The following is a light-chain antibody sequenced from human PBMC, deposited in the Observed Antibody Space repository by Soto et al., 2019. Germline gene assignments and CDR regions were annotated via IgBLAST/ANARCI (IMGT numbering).Light chain of an antibody. Sequence: DIQMTQSPSSLSASVGDRVTITCRTSQNINTYLNWYQQKPGKAPKLLIYTASHLDTGVPSRFSGSGSGTDFTFTIRSLQPEDVATYFCQQGEGIPYTFGGGTTLGIK. CDR1: QNINTY. J-gene: IGKJ2*01. CDR3: QQGEGIPYT. V-gene: IGKV1-39*01. CDR2: TAS.